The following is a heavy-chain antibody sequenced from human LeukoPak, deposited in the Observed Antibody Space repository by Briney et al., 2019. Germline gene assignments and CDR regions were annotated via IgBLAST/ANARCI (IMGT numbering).Heavy chain of an antibody. CDR3: VKDNPLDY. Sequence: GGSLRLSCAASGFTFSSYVMDWVRQSPGKGLEWVAFIRYDGNIKFYADSMKGRFTISRDNSKNTLYLHINSLRPKDTALYYCVKDNPLDYWGQGTLVIVSS. D-gene: IGHD1-14*01. V-gene: IGHV3-30*02. CDR2: IRYDGNIK. J-gene: IGHJ4*02. CDR1: GFTFSSYV.